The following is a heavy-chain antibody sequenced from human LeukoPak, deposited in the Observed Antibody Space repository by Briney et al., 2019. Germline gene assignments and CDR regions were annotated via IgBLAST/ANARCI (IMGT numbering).Heavy chain of an antibody. CDR2: IKQDGSEK. CDR1: GFTFSSYW. D-gene: IGHD3-3*01. CDR3: ARAIIGVVSPYYYYYMDV. J-gene: IGHJ6*03. Sequence: GGSLRLSCAASGFTFSSYWMSWVRQAPGKGLEWVANIKQDGSEKYYVDSVKGRFTISRDNAKNSLYLQMNSLRAEDTAVYYCARAIIGVVSPYYYYYMDVWGKGTTVTVSS. V-gene: IGHV3-7*04.